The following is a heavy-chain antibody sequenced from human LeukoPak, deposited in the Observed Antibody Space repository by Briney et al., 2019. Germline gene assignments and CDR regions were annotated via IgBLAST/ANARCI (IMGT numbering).Heavy chain of an antibody. Sequence: PSETLSLTCAVYGGSFNIYYWTWIRQPPGKGLEWIGEINHSGSTNYNPSLKSRVTISLGTSKNQFSLKLSSVTAADTAVYYCARQGEYYDSSGTDYWGQGTLVTVSS. D-gene: IGHD3-22*01. CDR1: GGSFNIYY. J-gene: IGHJ4*02. V-gene: IGHV4-34*01. CDR3: ARQGEYYDSSGTDY. CDR2: INHSGST.